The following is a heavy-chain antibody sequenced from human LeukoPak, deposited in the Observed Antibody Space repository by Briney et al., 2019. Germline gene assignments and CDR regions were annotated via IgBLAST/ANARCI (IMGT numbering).Heavy chain of an antibody. CDR1: GFTFSSYD. CDR3: ARGKYYYDSSGYLAP. Sequence: GGSERLSCAASGFTFSSYDMHWVRQATGKGLEWVSAIDTAGDTYYPGSVKGRFTISRENAKNSLYLQMNSLRAGDTAVYYCARGKYYYDSSGYLAPWGQGTLVTVSS. V-gene: IGHV3-13*01. J-gene: IGHJ5*02. D-gene: IGHD3-22*01. CDR2: IDTAGDT.